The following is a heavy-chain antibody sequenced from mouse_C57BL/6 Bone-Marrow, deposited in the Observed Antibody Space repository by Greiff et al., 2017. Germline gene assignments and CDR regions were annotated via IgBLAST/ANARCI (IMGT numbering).Heavy chain of an antibody. J-gene: IGHJ2*01. D-gene: IGHD2-3*01. CDR3: SRLNGGYCYGGYFDY. CDR2: ILPGSGST. V-gene: IGHV1-9*01. CDR1: GYTFTGYW. Sequence: VNVVESGAELMKPGASVKLSCKATGYTFTGYWIEWVKRRPGHGLEWIGEILPGSGSTNYNEKFKGKATFTADTSSNTAYMQLSSLTTEDSDIYYCSRLNGGYCYGGYFDYWGQGTTITVSS.